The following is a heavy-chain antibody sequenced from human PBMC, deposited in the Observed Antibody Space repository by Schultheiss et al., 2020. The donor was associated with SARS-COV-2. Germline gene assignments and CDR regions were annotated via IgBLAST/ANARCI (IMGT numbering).Heavy chain of an antibody. CDR1: GFTFSSYG. Sequence: GGSLKISCAASGFTFSSYGMHWVRQAPGKGLEWVAVISYDGSNKYYADSVKGRFTISRDNSKNTLYLQMGSLRAEDMAVYYCARVKRQDYYYYGMDVWGQGTTVTVAS. CDR2: ISYDGSNK. V-gene: IGHV3-30*19. CDR3: ARVKRQDYYYYGMDV. J-gene: IGHJ6*02.